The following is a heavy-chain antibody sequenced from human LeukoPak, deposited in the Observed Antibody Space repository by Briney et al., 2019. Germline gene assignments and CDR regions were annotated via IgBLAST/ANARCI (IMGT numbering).Heavy chain of an antibody. V-gene: IGHV3-48*01. D-gene: IGHD4/OR15-4a*01. Sequence: PGRSLRLSCAASGFTFSSYSMNWVRQAPGKGLEWVSYISSSSSTIYYADSVKGRFTISRDNAKNSLYLQMNSLRAEDTAVYYCARATRGANPYYYYYMDVWGKGTTVTVSS. CDR2: ISSSSSTI. CDR3: ARATRGANPYYYYYMDV. J-gene: IGHJ6*03. CDR1: GFTFSSYS.